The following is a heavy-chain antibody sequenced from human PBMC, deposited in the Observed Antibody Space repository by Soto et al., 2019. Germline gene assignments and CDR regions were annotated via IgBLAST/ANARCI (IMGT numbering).Heavy chain of an antibody. V-gene: IGHV5-51*01. CDR1: GHIFSNYW. D-gene: IGHD3-22*01. Sequence: GESLKISCKGSGHIFSNYWIGWVRQMPGKGLEWMGIIYPGDSDTRYSPSFQGQVTITVDKSINTAYLQWSRLKASDTAIYYCARQRLWGTSGYYYFENWGQGTLVTVS. CDR3: ARQRLWGTSGYYYFEN. CDR2: IYPGDSDT. J-gene: IGHJ4*02.